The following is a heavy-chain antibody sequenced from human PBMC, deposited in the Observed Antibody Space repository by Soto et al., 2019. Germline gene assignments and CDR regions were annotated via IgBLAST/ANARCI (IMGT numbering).Heavy chain of an antibody. CDR2: ISYDGSNK. V-gene: IGHV3-30-3*01. CDR1: GFTFSSYA. J-gene: IGHJ4*02. Sequence: GSLRLSCAASGFTFSSYAMHWVRQAPGKGLEWVAVISYDGSNKYYADSVKGRFTISRDNSKNTLYLQMNSLRAEDTAVYYCAREDSFVLVPAAHYFDYWGQGTLVTVSS. CDR3: AREDSFVLVPAAHYFDY. D-gene: IGHD2-2*01.